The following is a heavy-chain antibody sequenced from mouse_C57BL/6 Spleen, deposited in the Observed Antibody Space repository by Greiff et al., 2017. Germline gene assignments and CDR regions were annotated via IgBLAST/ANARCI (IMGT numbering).Heavy chain of an antibody. CDR3: ARKGLRPFDY. Sequence: QVQLQQPGAELVKPGASVTLSCKASGYTFTSYWMQWVKQRPGQGLEWIGEIDPSDSYTNYNQKFKGKATLTVDTSSSTAYMQLSSLTSEDSAVYYCARKGLRPFDYWGQGTTLTVSS. D-gene: IGHD1-2*01. J-gene: IGHJ2*01. CDR1: GYTFTSYW. CDR2: IDPSDSYT. V-gene: IGHV1-50*01.